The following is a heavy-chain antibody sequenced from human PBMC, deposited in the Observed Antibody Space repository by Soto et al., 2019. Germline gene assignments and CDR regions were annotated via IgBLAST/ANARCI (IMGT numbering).Heavy chain of an antibody. D-gene: IGHD1-26*01. CDR2: IRNKANRYST. Sequence: EVQLVESGGGLVQPGGSLRLSCAASGFIFSDHYMDWVRQAPGKGLEWVGRIRNKANRYSTEYAASVRGRFTISRDDSKNSLYVQMNSLKTEDTAVYYCVRVIVGANYDYWGQGTLVTVSS. CDR1: GFIFSDHY. V-gene: IGHV3-72*01. J-gene: IGHJ4*02. CDR3: VRVIVGANYDY.